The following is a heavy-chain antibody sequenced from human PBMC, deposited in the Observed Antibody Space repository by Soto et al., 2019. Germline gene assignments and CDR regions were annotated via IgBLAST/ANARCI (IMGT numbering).Heavy chain of an antibody. CDR3: ARDRDGYKGFDY. Sequence: EVQLVESGGGLDKPGGSLRLSCAASGFTFSNYSMNWVRQAPGKGLEWVSSISSTTSSYIHYADSVKGRLTISRDNAKSSLYLQMNSLRAEDTAVYYCARDRDGYKGFDYWGQGTLVTVSS. CDR1: GFTFSNYS. V-gene: IGHV3-21*01. CDR2: ISSTTSSYI. J-gene: IGHJ4*02. D-gene: IGHD1-1*01.